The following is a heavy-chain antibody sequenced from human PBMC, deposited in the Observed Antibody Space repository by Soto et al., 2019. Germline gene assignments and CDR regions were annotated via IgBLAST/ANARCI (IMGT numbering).Heavy chain of an antibody. CDR2: IKSDGTYT. D-gene: IGHD3-16*01. CDR1: GFTFSNYW. J-gene: IGHJ4*02. Sequence: EVHLVESGGDLVQPGGSLRLSCAASGFTFSNYWMHWVRQAPGKVLVWVSRIKSDGTYTDYADSVKGRFTISRDNAESTLYLQMNSLRAEDTAVYFCATGDYGSLRTGYWGQGTLVTVSS. CDR3: ATGDYGSLRTGY. V-gene: IGHV3-74*01.